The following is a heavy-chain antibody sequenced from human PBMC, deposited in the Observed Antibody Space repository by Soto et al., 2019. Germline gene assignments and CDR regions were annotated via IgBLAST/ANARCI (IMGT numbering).Heavy chain of an antibody. CDR1: GGSLRGNY. CDR2: THHSGST. J-gene: IGHJ4*02. V-gene: IGHV4-34*01. Sequence: PSETLSLTCAVYGGSLRGNYGGWIRQPPGKGLEWIGETHHSGSTAYNPSLKSRVTISVDTSRNQFSLKLNSVTAADTAVYYCARTTAAIHLNYWSQGTLVTVSP. D-gene: IGHD2-21*02. CDR3: ARTTAAIHLNY.